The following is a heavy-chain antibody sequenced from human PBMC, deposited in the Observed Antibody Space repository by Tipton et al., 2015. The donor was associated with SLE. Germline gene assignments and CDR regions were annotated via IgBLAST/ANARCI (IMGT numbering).Heavy chain of an antibody. V-gene: IGHV4-59*01. CDR1: GESFNGYF. CDR2: IYYSGST. Sequence: TLSLTCAVYGESFNGYFWTWIRQPPGKGLEWIGYIYYSGSTNYNPSLKSRVTISVDTSKNQFSLKLSSVTAADTAVYYCAREGTIFGVLDYWGQGTLVTVSS. J-gene: IGHJ4*02. CDR3: AREGTIFGVLDY. D-gene: IGHD3-3*01.